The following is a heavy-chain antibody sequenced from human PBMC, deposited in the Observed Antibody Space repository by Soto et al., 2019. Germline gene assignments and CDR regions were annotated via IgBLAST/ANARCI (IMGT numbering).Heavy chain of an antibody. J-gene: IGHJ3*02. V-gene: IGHV4-31*03. CDR2: IYYSGST. D-gene: IGHD2-8*01. CDR1: GGSISSGGYY. Sequence: PSETLSLTCTVSGGSISSGGYYWSWIRQHPGKGLEWIGYIYYSGSTYYNPSLKSRVTISVDTSKNQFSLKLSSVTAADTAVYYCARAREPGYCTNGVCYDHDAFDIWGQGTMVTVSS. CDR3: ARAREPGYCTNGVCYDHDAFDI.